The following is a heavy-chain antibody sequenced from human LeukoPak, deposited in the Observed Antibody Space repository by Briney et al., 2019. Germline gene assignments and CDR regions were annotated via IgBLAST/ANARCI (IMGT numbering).Heavy chain of an antibody. CDR3: ARNEAPGGTPFDY. D-gene: IGHD2-15*01. J-gene: IGHJ4*02. Sequence: SETLSPTCTVSGGSISSGSYYWGWIRQPPGKGLEWIGSIYYSGSTYYNPSLKSRVTISVDTSKNQFSLKLSSVTAADTAVYYCARNEAPGGTPFDYWGQGTLVTVSS. V-gene: IGHV4-39*01. CDR1: GGSISSGSYY. CDR2: IYYSGST.